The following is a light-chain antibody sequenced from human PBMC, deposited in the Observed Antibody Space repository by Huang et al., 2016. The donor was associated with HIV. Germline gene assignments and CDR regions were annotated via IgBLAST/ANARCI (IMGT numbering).Light chain of an antibody. V-gene: IGKV3-20*01. J-gene: IGKJ4*01. CDR1: QIISSGY. CDR2: GAS. CDR3: QQYGVAPLT. Sequence: EVVLTQSPATLSLSPGERATLSCRASQIISSGYFAWYQQRPGRAPRLLMHGASTRAAGIPDRFSGSGSGTDFILTINRLESEDFALYYCQQYGVAPLTFGGGTRVEIK.